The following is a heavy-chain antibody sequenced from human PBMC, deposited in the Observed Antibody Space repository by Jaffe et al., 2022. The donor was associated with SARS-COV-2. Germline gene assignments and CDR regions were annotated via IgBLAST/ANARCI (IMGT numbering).Heavy chain of an antibody. D-gene: IGHD6-19*01. CDR2: ISAVNDDT. Sequence: QVQLVQSGAEVRKPGASVKVSCKASGYIFSDYAVHWVRQAPGQRLEWMGWISAVNDDTKYSQKFQGRVTITRDTSASTAYMELGTLRSEDTAVYYCARQQAVAGGSVWGQGTLITVSS. CDR3: ARQQAVAGGSV. V-gene: IGHV1-3*01. J-gene: IGHJ4*02. CDR1: GYIFSDYA.